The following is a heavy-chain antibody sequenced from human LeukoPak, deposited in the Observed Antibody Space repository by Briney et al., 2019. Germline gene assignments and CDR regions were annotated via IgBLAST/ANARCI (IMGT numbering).Heavy chain of an antibody. V-gene: IGHV1-2*02. J-gene: IGHJ5*02. CDR2: INPNSGGT. Sequence: ASVKVSCKASGYTFTDYYMHWVRQAPGQGLEWMGWINPNSGGTNYAQKFQGRVTMTRDTSISTAYMELSRLRSDDTAVCYCARDVYCSGGSCYDWFDPWGQGTLVTVSS. CDR1: GYTFTDYY. CDR3: ARDVYCSGGSCYDWFDP. D-gene: IGHD2-15*01.